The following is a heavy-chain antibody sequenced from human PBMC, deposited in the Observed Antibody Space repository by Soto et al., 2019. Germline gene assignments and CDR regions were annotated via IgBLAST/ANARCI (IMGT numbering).Heavy chain of an antibody. CDR1: GFTFSSYE. J-gene: IGHJ4*02. CDR2: ISTDSSTI. CDR3: VRDPEGGTTAFVY. V-gene: IGHV3-48*03. Sequence: GGSLRLSCSASGFTFSSYEMNWVRQAPGKGLEWVSYISTDSSTIYYADSVKGRFTVSRDNAKNSLFLQMSSLRAEDTPVHYCVRDPEGGTTAFVYWGQGTLVTVSS. D-gene: IGHD1-1*01.